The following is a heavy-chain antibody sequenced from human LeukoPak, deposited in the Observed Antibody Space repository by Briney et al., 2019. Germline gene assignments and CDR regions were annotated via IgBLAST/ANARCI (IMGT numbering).Heavy chain of an antibody. CDR2: ISGSGGST. J-gene: IGHJ4*02. D-gene: IGHD6-13*01. CDR1: GFTFSSYA. V-gene: IGHV3-23*01. Sequence: GGSLRLSCAASGFTFSSYAMSWVRQAPGKGLEWVSAISGSGGSTYYADSVKGRFTISRDNSKNTLYLQMNSLRAEDTAVYYCAKRIAAAGTYYFDYRGQGTLVTVSP. CDR3: AKRIAAAGTYYFDY.